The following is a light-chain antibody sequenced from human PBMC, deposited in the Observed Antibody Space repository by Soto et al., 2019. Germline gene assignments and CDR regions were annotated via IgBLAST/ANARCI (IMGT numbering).Light chain of an antibody. CDR1: QSISSY. Sequence: DIQTTQSPSSLSASVGDRVTITCRASQSISSYLNWYQQKPGKAPKLLIFAASSLQSGVPSRFSGSGSGTDFAFTISNLQPEDFATYFCQQSFSTPLTFGGGTKVDIK. V-gene: IGKV1-39*01. CDR3: QQSFSTPLT. CDR2: AAS. J-gene: IGKJ4*01.